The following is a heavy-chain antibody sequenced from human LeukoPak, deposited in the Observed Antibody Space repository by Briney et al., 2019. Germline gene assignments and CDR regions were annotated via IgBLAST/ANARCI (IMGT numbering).Heavy chain of an antibody. Sequence: SETLSLTCTVSGGSISSNYWSWIRQPPGKGLEWIGYIYYSGNTNYNPSLKSRVTISVDTSKNQFSLKLSSVTAADTAVYYCARARGIAAAGTYFDYWGQGTLVTVSS. CDR2: IYYSGNT. J-gene: IGHJ4*02. V-gene: IGHV4-59*01. D-gene: IGHD6-13*01. CDR1: GGSISSNY. CDR3: ARARGIAAAGTYFDY.